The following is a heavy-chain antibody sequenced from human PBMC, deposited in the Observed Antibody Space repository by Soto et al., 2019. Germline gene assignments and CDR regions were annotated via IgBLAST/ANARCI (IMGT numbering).Heavy chain of an antibody. CDR3: ARAQDYAFDI. CDR1: GFTFSSYS. J-gene: IGHJ3*02. V-gene: IGHV3-48*01. CDR2: ISSSSGAI. Sequence: EVQLVESGGGLVQPGGSLRLSCAASGFTFSSYSMNWVRQAPGKGLEWVSYISSSSGAIYYADSVKGRFTISRDNATNSLYLHMNRLRGEDTAVYYCARAQDYAFDIWGQGTMVTVSS.